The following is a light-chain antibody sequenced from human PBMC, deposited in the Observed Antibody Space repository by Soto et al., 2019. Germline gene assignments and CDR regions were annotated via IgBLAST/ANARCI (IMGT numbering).Light chain of an antibody. V-gene: IGKV3-11*01. J-gene: IGKJ4*01. CDR2: DAS. CDR3: QQRSNWPLT. Sequence: EIVLTQSPATLSLSPGERATLSCRASQSVSSYLAWYQQKPCQAPRLLIYDASNRAPGIPARFSGSGSGTDFTLAISSLVPEDFAVYYCQQRSNWPLTFRGGTKVEIK. CDR1: QSVSSY.